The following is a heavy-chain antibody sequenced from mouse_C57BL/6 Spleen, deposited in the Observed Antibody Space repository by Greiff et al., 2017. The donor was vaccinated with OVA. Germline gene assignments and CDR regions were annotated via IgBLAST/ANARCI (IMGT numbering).Heavy chain of an antibody. CDR3: ARNWDRCYWYFDV. J-gene: IGHJ1*03. Sequence: QVQLQQSGAELVRPGASVKLSCKASGYTFTDYYINWVKQRPGQGLEWIARIYPGSGNTYYNEKFKGKATLTAEKSSSTAYMQLSSLTSEDSAVYFCARNWDRCYWYFDVWGTGTTVTVSS. D-gene: IGHD4-1*01. CDR1: GYTFTDYY. V-gene: IGHV1-76*01. CDR2: IYPGSGNT.